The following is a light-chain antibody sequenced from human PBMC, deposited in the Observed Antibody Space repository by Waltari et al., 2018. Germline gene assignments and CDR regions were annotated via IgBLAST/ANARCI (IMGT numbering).Light chain of an antibody. CDR1: SSDLGRYTY. CDR2: DVS. Sequence: QSALTQPPSASGSPGQSVTISCPGTSSDLGRYTYVSWYQHHPGKAPKLIIYDVSKRPSGVSDRFSGSKSGSTASLTVSGLQAEDGADYYCSSYGGSNNFVLFGGGTKLTVL. V-gene: IGLV2-8*01. CDR3: SSYGGSNNFVL. J-gene: IGLJ3*02.